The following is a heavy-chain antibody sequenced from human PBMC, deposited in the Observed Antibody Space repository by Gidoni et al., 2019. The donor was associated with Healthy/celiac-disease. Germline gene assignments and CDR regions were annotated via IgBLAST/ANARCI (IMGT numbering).Heavy chain of an antibody. CDR2: ISGSGGST. D-gene: IGHD5-12*01. CDR3: AKESRDGYRIKRGGMDV. V-gene: IGHV3-23*01. Sequence: EVQLLESGGGLVQPGGSLRLSCAASGFTFSSYAMSWVRQAPGKGLEWVSAISGSGGSTYYADSVKGRFTISRDNSKNTLYLQMNSLRAEDTAVYYCAKESRDGYRIKRGGMDVWGQGTTVTVSS. CDR1: GFTFSSYA. J-gene: IGHJ6*02.